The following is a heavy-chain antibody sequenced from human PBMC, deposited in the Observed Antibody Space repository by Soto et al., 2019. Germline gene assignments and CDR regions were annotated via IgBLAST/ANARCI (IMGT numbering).Heavy chain of an antibody. D-gene: IGHD4-17*01. V-gene: IGHV4-30-2*01. CDR3: ARVTVTTFTYYFDY. CDR1: GGPISSGGYS. Sequence: SETLSLTCTVSGGPISSGGYSWSWIRQPPGKGLEWIGYIYHSGSTYYNPPLKSRVTISVDRSKNQFSLKLSSVTAADTAVYYCARVTVTTFTYYFDYWGQGTLVTVSS. J-gene: IGHJ4*02. CDR2: IYHSGST.